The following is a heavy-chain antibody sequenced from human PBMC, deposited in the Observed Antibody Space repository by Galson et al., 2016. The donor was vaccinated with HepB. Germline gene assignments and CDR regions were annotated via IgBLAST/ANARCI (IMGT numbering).Heavy chain of an antibody. J-gene: IGHJ4*02. CDR1: GYSISSGNH. D-gene: IGHD4-23*01. Sequence: TLSLTCTVSGYSISSGNHWGWIRQPPGKGLEWIGSIYQTGSTYYNPSLKTRVTISVDTSKNQFSLKLISVTAADTAVYFCARIRDLTVAVQPFDLWGQGALVSVSS. CDR3: ARIRDLTVAVQPFDL. V-gene: IGHV4-38-2*02. CDR2: IYQTGST.